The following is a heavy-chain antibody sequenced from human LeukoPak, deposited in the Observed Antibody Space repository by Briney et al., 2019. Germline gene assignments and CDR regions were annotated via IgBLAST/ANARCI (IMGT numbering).Heavy chain of an antibody. CDR3: TTEKDY. CDR2: VRSKTDGETT. V-gene: IGHV3-15*07. J-gene: IGHJ4*02. CDR1: GFTFSKGW. Sequence: SLRLSCVASGFTFSKGWMNWVRQAPGKGLEWVGRVRSKTDGETTDYAAPVKGRFSISRDDSINTVYLQMNSLKTEDTAVYYCTTEKDYWGQGTLVTVSS.